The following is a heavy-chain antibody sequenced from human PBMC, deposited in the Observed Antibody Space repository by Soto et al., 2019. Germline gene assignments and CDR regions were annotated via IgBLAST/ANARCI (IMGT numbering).Heavy chain of an antibody. CDR1: GGSISSDNW. D-gene: IGHD1-26*01. CDR2: IFHSGST. J-gene: IGHJ6*02. Sequence: QVQLQESGPGLVKPSGTLSLTCAVSGGSISSDNWWTWVRQPPGKGLEWIGEIFHSGSTTYRPSLKSRVIMSVDKSKNQFSLKLSSVAAADTAVYFCARGDSGNYLRERLAYYDALDVWGQGTTVTVSS. CDR3: ARGDSGNYLRERLAYYDALDV. V-gene: IGHV4-4*02.